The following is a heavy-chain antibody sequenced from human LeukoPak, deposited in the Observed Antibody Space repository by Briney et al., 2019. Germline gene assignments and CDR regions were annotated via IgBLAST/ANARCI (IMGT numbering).Heavy chain of an antibody. Sequence: SETLSLTCTVSGGSISSSSYYWVWIRQPPGKGLEWIGSIYYSGSTNYNPSLKSRVTISVDTSKNQFSLKLSSVTAADTAVYYCARVRFFDTTGYYYDMDVWGKGTTVTVSS. CDR2: IYYSGST. D-gene: IGHD3-22*01. CDR1: GGSISSSSYY. CDR3: ARVRFFDTTGYYYDMDV. J-gene: IGHJ6*03. V-gene: IGHV4-39*07.